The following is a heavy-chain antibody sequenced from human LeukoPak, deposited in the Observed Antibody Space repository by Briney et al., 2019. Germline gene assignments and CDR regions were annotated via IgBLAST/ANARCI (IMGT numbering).Heavy chain of an antibody. CDR2: ISGSGGST. D-gene: IGHD3-22*01. J-gene: IGHJ6*04. V-gene: IGHV3-23*01. Sequence: GGSLRLSCAASGFTFSSYDMSWVRQAPGKGLEWVSAISGSGGSTYYADSVKGRFTISRDNAKNSLYLQMNSLRAEDTAVYYCARLGYYDSSGYGGMDVWGKGTTVTISS. CDR3: ARLGYYDSSGYGGMDV. CDR1: GFTFSSYD.